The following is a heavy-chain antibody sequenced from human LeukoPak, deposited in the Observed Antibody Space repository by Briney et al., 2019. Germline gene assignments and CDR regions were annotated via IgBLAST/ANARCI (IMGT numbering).Heavy chain of an antibody. CDR2: IYYSGTT. CDR3: ARSPTYDFWSGYYYFDP. J-gene: IGHJ5*02. CDR1: GGSISSYY. Sequence: SETLSLTCTVSGGSISSYYWSWIRQPPGKGLEWIGYIYYSGTTNYNPSLKSRVTISVDTSKNQFSLKPSSVTAADTAVYFCARSPTYDFWSGYYYFDPWGQGTLVTVSS. V-gene: IGHV4-59*01. D-gene: IGHD3-3*01.